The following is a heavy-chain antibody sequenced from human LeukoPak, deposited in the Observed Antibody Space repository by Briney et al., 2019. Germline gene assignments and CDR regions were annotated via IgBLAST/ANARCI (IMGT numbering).Heavy chain of an antibody. CDR2: IYYSGST. CDR1: GGSISSSSYY. J-gene: IGHJ3*02. D-gene: IGHD2-15*01. V-gene: IGHV4-39*02. CDR3: ALAFIDADTEYCSGGSCFLSGAFDI. Sequence: SETLSLTCTVSGGSISSSSYYWGWIRQPPGKGLEWIGSIYYSGSTYYNPSLKSRVTISVDTSKNHFSLKLSSVTAADTAVYYCALAFIDADTEYCSGGSCFLSGAFDIWGQGTMVTVSS.